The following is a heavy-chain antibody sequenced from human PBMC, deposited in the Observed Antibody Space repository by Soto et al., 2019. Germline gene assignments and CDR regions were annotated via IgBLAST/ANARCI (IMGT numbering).Heavy chain of an antibody. CDR3: AGRSGSSDY. D-gene: IGHD3-10*01. V-gene: IGHV3-30*04. Sequence: PGGSLRLSCAASGFTFSNYTMHWVRQAPGKGLEWVALISYDEIDKYFADAVKGRFTISRDHSKNTLYLQMDSLRAEDTAVYYCAGRSGSSDYWGRGTLVTVSS. J-gene: IGHJ4*02. CDR1: GFTFSNYT. CDR2: ISYDEIDK.